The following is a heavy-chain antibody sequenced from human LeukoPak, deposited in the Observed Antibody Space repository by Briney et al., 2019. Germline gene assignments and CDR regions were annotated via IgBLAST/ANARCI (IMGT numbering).Heavy chain of an antibody. Sequence: ASVKDSCKASGYTFTKYGVSWVRQAPGQGLEWMGWISAYNGDIKYAQRGKGRVTMTTDTSTSTVYMELRSLRSDDTAVYYCARESGSDAFDIWGQGTMVTVSS. CDR3: ARESGSDAFDI. J-gene: IGHJ3*02. V-gene: IGHV1-18*01. CDR1: GYTFTKYG. CDR2: ISAYNGDI.